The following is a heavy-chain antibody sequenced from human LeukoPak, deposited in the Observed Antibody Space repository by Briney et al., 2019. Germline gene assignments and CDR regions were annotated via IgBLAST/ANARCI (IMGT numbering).Heavy chain of an antibody. CDR1: GFTFSSYG. CDR3: AKDYRDGYNSGDAFDI. D-gene: IGHD5-24*01. Sequence: PGGSLRLSCAASGFTFSSYGMHWVRQAPGKGLEWVAVISYDGSNKYYADSVKGRFTISRDNSKNTLYLQMNSLRAEDTAVYYCAKDYRDGYNSGDAFDIWGQGTMVTVSS. V-gene: IGHV3-30*18. J-gene: IGHJ3*02. CDR2: ISYDGSNK.